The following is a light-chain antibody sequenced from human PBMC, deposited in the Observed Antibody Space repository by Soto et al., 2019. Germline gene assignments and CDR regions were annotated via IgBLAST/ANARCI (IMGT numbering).Light chain of an antibody. CDR1: SSDVGGYSH. J-gene: IGLJ1*01. Sequence: QSALTQPASVSGSPGQSIAISCTGTSSDVGGYSHVSWFQQHPGKAPKLMIYEVSKRPSGVPDRFSGSKSGNTASLTVSGLQAEDEADYYCSSYAASSNYVFGTGTKVTVL. CDR3: SSYAASSNYV. CDR2: EVS. V-gene: IGLV2-8*01.